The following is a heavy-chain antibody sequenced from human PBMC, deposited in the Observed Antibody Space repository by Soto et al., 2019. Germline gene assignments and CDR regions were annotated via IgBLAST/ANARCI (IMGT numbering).Heavy chain of an antibody. D-gene: IGHD1-1*01. V-gene: IGHV3-23*01. CDR3: AKRTGIYEVFDY. J-gene: IGHJ4*02. Sequence: SLRLSCAASGFTFSSYAMSWVRQAPGKGLEWVSAISGSGGSTYYADSVKGRFTISRDNSKNTLYLQMNSLRAEDTAVYYCAKRTGIYEVFDYWGQGTLVTVSS. CDR2: ISGSGGST. CDR1: GFTFSSYA.